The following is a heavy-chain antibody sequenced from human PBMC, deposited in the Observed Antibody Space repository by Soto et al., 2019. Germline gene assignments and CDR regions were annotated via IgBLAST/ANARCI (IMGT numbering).Heavy chain of an antibody. CDR2: IIPILGIA. V-gene: IGHV1-69*08. J-gene: IGHJ5*02. CDR3: SRDGYYYGSGSYSIDP. Sequence: QVQLVQSGAEVKKPGSSVKVSCKASGGTFSSYTISWVRQAPGQGLEWMGRIIPILGIANYAQKFQGRVTITAEQSPSTAQQELSRLRSEETAVYYCSRDGYYYGSGSYSIDPWGQGTLVTVSS. CDR1: GGTFSSYT. D-gene: IGHD3-10*01.